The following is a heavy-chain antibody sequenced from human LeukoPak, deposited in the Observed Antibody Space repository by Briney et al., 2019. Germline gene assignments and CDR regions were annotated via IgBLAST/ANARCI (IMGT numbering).Heavy chain of an antibody. J-gene: IGHJ4*02. CDR2: IIPIFGTA. CDR1: GGTFSSYA. D-gene: IGHD5-24*01. V-gene: IGHV1-69*13. Sequence: SVKVSCKASGGTFSSYAISWVRQAPGQGLEWMGGIIPIFGTANYAQKLQGRVTITADESTSTAYMELSSLRSEDTAVYYCARGPPVEMATAYFDYWGQGTLVTVSS. CDR3: ARGPPVEMATAYFDY.